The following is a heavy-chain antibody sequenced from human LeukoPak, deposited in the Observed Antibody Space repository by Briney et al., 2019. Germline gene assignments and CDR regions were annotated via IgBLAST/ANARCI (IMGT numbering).Heavy chain of an antibody. Sequence: GGSLRLSCAASGFTFSSYSMNWVRQAPGKGLEWGSSISSSSSYIYYADSVKGRFTISRDNAKNSLYLQMNSLRAEDTAVYYCASPSIAPDSDWGQGTLVTVSS. J-gene: IGHJ4*02. CDR3: ASPSIAPDSD. V-gene: IGHV3-21*01. D-gene: IGHD6-6*01. CDR2: ISSSSSYI. CDR1: GFTFSSYS.